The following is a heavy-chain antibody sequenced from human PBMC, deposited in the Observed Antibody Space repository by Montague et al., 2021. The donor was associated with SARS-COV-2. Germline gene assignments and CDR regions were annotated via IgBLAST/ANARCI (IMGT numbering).Heavy chain of an antibody. CDR2: ISYSGST. Sequence: SETLSLTCGVSGGSINSYYWSWIRQPPGRGLQWIGYISYSGSTDYNPSLKSRVTISVDTSKNQFSLKLSSVTAADTAVYYCARVQRGYYYGLGVSAHFDYWAQGTLVTVSS. D-gene: IGHD3-10*01. V-gene: IGHV4-59*01. CDR3: ARVQRGYYYGLGVSAHFDY. CDR1: GGSINSYY. J-gene: IGHJ4*02.